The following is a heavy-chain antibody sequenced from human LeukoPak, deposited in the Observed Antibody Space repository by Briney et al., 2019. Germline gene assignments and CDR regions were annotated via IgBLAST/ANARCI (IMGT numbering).Heavy chain of an antibody. CDR2: INPNSGGT. J-gene: IGHJ3*02. Sequence: ASVKVSCKASGYTLTGYYMHWVRQAPGQGLGCMGWINPNSGGTNYAQKSQGRVTMTRDTSISTAYMELSRLRSDDTAVYYCARDGRINYYSLGTNDAFDIWGQGTMVTVSS. CDR1: GYTLTGYY. D-gene: IGHD2-21*01. V-gene: IGHV1-2*02. CDR3: ARDGRINYYSLGTNDAFDI.